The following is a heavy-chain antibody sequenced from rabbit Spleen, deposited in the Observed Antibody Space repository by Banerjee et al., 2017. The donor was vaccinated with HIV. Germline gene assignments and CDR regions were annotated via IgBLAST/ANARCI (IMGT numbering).Heavy chain of an antibody. D-gene: IGHD1-1*01. CDR1: GFDFSSYG. CDR2: IDTNDGDT. CDR3: AREDVGGSVSL. J-gene: IGHJ4*01. V-gene: IGHV1S45*01. Sequence: QEQLVESGGGLVQPGGSLKLSCKASGFDFSSYGVSWVRQAPGKGLEWIACIDTNDGDTDYANWPKGRFTISKTSSTTVTLQMTSLTAADTATYFCAREDVGGSVSLWGPGTLVTVS.